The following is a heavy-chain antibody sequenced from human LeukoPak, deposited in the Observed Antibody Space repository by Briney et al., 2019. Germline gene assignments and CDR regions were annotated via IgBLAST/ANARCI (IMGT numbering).Heavy chain of an antibody. CDR1: GYTFGSYD. CDR2: ISRYNDKT. V-gene: IGHV1-18*01. D-gene: IGHD1-26*01. Sequence: ASVKVSCKASGYTFGSYDFSWVRQSPEQGLEWVGWISRYNDKTNYAQHLQGRVTMTTDTSTSTTYVELRSLRSDDTAIYYCARGGTSTGYDYWGQGTLVTVAS. CDR3: ARGGTSTGYDY. J-gene: IGHJ4*02.